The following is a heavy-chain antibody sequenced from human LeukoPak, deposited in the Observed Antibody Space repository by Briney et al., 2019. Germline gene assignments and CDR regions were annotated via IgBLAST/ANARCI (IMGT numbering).Heavy chain of an antibody. CDR2: INWNGGST. J-gene: IGHJ6*03. CDR3: ARVLAGGYCSGGSCYVHYYYMDV. V-gene: IGHV3-20*04. CDR1: GFTFDDYG. D-gene: IGHD2-15*01. Sequence: GGSLRLSCAASGFTFDDYGMSWVRQAPGKGLEWVSGINWNGGSTGYADSVKGRFTISRDNAKNSLYLQMNSLRAEDTALYYCARVLAGGYCSGGSCYVHYYYMDVWGKGTTVTVSS.